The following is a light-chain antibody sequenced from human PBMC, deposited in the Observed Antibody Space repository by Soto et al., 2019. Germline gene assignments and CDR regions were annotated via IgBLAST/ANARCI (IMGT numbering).Light chain of an antibody. CDR3: QQSYSTPST. Sequence: DIQMTQSPSAMSASVGDTVTITCRASQGISNYLAWFQQKPGKVPQRLIYAASRLQSGVPSRFSGSGSGTEFTLTISSLQSEDFATYYCQQSYSTPSTFGQGTKLEIK. V-gene: IGKV1-17*03. CDR1: QGISNY. CDR2: AAS. J-gene: IGKJ2*02.